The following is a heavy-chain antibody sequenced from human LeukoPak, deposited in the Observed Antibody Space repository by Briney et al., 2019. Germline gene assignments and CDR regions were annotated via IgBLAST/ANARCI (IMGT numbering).Heavy chain of an antibody. CDR1: GGSISSYY. Sequence: SETLSLTCTVSGGSISSYYWSWIRQPAGKGLEWIGRLYTSGSTNYNPSLKSRVTMSVDTSKNQFSLKLSSVTAADTAVYYCARDFWSGYYTTYYYYMDVWGKGTTVTVSS. D-gene: IGHD3-3*01. CDR3: ARDFWSGYYTTYYYYMDV. CDR2: LYTSGST. J-gene: IGHJ6*03. V-gene: IGHV4-4*07.